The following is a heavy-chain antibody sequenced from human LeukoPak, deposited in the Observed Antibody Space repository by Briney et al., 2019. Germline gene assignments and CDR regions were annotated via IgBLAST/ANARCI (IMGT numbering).Heavy chain of an antibody. J-gene: IGHJ2*01. Sequence: GGSLRLSCAASGFTVTSSYMNWVRQAPGKGLEWVSVIYSGEIIYYADSVKGRFTISRDNSKNTLYLQTNSLRAEDTAVYYCARELGGYYYDRGRYFDLWGRGTLVTVSS. D-gene: IGHD3-22*01. CDR3: ARELGGYYYDRGRYFDL. CDR1: GFTVTSSY. CDR2: IYSGEII. V-gene: IGHV3-53*01.